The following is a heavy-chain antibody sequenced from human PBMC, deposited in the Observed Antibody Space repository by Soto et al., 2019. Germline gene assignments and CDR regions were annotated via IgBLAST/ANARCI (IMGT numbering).Heavy chain of an antibody. CDR1: GFTFSSYG. CDR3: AKELCGGDCSSRTFDY. D-gene: IGHD2-21*02. V-gene: IGHV3-30*18. J-gene: IGHJ4*02. Sequence: QVQLVESGGGVVQPGRSLRLSCAASGFTFSSYGMHWVRQAPGKGLEWVAVISYDGSNKYYADSVKGRFTISRDNSKNKLYLQMSGLRAEDTAVYYCAKELCGGDCSSRTFDYWGQGTLVTVSS. CDR2: ISYDGSNK.